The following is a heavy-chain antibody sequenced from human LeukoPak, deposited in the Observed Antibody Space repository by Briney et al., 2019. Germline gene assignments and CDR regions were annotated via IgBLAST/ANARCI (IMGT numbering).Heavy chain of an antibody. CDR2: IYYSGST. Sequence: SETLSLTCAVYGGSFSGYYWSWIRQPPGKGPEWIGSIYYSGSTYYNPSLKSRVTISVDTSKNQFSLKLSSVTAADTAVYYCARHACGGDCYSFDCWGQGTLVTVSS. D-gene: IGHD2-21*01. CDR1: GGSFSGYY. CDR3: ARHACGGDCYSFDC. J-gene: IGHJ4*02. V-gene: IGHV4-34*01.